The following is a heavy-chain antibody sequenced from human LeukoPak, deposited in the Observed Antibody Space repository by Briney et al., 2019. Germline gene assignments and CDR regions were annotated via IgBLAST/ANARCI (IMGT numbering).Heavy chain of an antibody. CDR3: ASGPSYCSSTSCYSDYYYGMDV. CDR1: GFTVSSNY. D-gene: IGHD2-2*01. Sequence: GGSLRLSCAASGFTVSSNYMSWVRQAPGTGLEWVSVIYSGGSTYYADSVKGRFTISRDNSKNTLYLQMNSLRAEDTAVYYCASGPSYCSSTSCYSDYYYGMDVWGQGITVTVSS. V-gene: IGHV3-53*01. J-gene: IGHJ6*02. CDR2: IYSGGST.